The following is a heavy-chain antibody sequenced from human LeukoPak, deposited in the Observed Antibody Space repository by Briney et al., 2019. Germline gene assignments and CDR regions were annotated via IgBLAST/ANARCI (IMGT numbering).Heavy chain of an antibody. J-gene: IGHJ4*02. CDR3: ARGGWYYYDSSGYYDRGFDY. V-gene: IGHV4-34*01. CDR2: INHSGST. CDR1: GGSFSGCY. Sequence: SETLSLTCAVYGGSFSGCYWSWIRQPPGKGLEWIGEINHSGSTNYNPSLKSRVTISVDTSKNQFSLKLSSVTAADTAVYYCARGGWYYYDSSGYYDRGFDYWGQGTLVTVSS. D-gene: IGHD3-22*01.